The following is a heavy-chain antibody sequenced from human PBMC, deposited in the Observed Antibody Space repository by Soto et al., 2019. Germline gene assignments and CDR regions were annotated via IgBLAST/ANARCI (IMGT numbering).Heavy chain of an antibody. D-gene: IGHD2-8*01. CDR2: IGHDGSSI. Sequence: GESLKISCAASGFSFSTHVMHWVRQSPDRGLEWVAAIGHDGSSITYADSVRGRFTISRDNSANTLYLQMNSLRPEDTALYYCTRLGGGNGRCDYFDYWGQGALVTVSS. V-gene: IGHV3-30-3*01. CDR1: GFSFSTHV. CDR3: TRLGGGNGRCDYFDY. J-gene: IGHJ4*02.